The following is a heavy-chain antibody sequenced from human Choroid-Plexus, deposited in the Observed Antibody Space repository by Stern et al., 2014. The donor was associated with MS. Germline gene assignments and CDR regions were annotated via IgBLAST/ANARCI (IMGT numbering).Heavy chain of an antibody. CDR2: VSYYGSNK. D-gene: IGHD2/OR15-2a*01. CDR1: GFTFGSCA. CDR3: AKDRQYLTYFFDH. V-gene: IGHV3-30*18. Sequence: VQLVESGGGVVQPGRPLRLSCVASGFTFGSCAMHWVRQAPGKGLEGVAGVSYYGSNKYYAASVKGRFTISRDNSQNTLYMQMSSLRPEDTAVYYCAKDRQYLTYFFDHWGQGSLVTVSS. J-gene: IGHJ5*02.